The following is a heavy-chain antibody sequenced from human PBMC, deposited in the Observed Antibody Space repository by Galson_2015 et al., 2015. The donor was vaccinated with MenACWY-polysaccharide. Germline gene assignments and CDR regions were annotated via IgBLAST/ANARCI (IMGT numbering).Heavy chain of an antibody. V-gene: IGHV4-61*02. D-gene: IGHD3-16*01. Sequence: TLSLTCTVSGGSISSGSYYWSWIRQPAGKGLEWIGRIYTSGGTNYNPSLKSRVTISVDTSKNQFSLKLSSVTAADTAVYYCARAEAVLWGSVDYWGQGTLVTVSS. CDR2: IYTSGGT. CDR1: GGSISSGSYY. J-gene: IGHJ4*02. CDR3: ARAEAVLWGSVDY.